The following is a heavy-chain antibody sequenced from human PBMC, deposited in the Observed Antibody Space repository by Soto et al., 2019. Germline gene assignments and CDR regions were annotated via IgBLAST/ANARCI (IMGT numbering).Heavy chain of an antibody. Sequence: GGSLRLSCAASGFTFSSYAMSWVRQAPGKGLEWVSAISGSGGSTYYTDSVKGRFTISRDNSKNTLYLQMNSLRAEDTAVYYCAKVLSEICYSSGCPNDAFDIWGQGTMVTVSS. J-gene: IGHJ3*02. CDR1: GFTFSSYA. D-gene: IGHD6-19*01. CDR2: ISGSGGST. CDR3: AKVLSEICYSSGCPNDAFDI. V-gene: IGHV3-23*01.